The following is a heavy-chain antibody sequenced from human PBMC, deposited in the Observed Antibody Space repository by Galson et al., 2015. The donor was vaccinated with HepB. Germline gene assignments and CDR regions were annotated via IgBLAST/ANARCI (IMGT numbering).Heavy chain of an antibody. V-gene: IGHV1-18*01. CDR3: ASPVANWGSGLYYGMDV. J-gene: IGHJ6*02. CDR2: ISAYNGNT. Sequence: SVKVSCKASGYTFTSYGISWVRQAPGQGLEWMGWISAYNGNTNYAQKLQGRVTMTTDTSTSTAYMELSSLRSEDTAVYYCASPVANWGSGLYYGMDVWGQGTTVTVSS. CDR1: GYTFTSYG. D-gene: IGHD7-27*01.